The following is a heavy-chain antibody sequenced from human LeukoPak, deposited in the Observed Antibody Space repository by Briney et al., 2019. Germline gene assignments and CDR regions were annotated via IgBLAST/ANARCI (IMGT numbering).Heavy chain of an antibody. J-gene: IGHJ3*02. Sequence: GGSLRLSCAASGFTFSSYEMNWVRQAPGKGLEWVSYISSSGSTIYYADSVKGRFTISRDNSKNTLYLQMNSLRAEDTAVYYCARALPDYGDAFDIWGQGTMVTVSS. CDR1: GFTFSSYE. V-gene: IGHV3-48*03. D-gene: IGHD4-17*01. CDR2: ISSSGSTI. CDR3: ARALPDYGDAFDI.